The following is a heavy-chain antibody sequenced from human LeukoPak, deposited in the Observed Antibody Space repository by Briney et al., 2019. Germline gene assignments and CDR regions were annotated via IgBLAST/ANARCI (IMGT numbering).Heavy chain of an antibody. CDR3: ARGKRDTWYSSSWYFDY. CDR2: IYYSGST. D-gene: IGHD6-13*01. J-gene: IGHJ4*02. V-gene: IGHV4-39*07. Sequence: PSETLSLTCTVSGGSISSSSYYWGWIRQPPGKGLEWIGSIYYSGSTHYNPSLKSRVTISVDTSKNQFSLKLSSVTAADTAVYYCARGKRDTWYSSSWYFDYWGQGTLVTVSS. CDR1: GGSISSSSYY.